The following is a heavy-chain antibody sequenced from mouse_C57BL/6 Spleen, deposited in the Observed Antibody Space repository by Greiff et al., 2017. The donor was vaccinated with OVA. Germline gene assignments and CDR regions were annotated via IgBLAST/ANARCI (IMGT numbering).Heavy chain of an antibody. Sequence: VQLPQSVPELVKPGASVKISCTASGYTFTHSYLNWVKPSHGTCLSWIGDINPNNGGTSYNQKFKGKATLTVDKSSSTAYMELRSLTSEDSAVYYCARSPYDYDGGDYWGQGTTLTVSS. CDR1: GYTFTHSY. V-gene: IGHV1-26*01. J-gene: IGHJ2*01. CDR2: INPNNGGT. CDR3: ARSPYDYDGGDY. D-gene: IGHD2-4*01.